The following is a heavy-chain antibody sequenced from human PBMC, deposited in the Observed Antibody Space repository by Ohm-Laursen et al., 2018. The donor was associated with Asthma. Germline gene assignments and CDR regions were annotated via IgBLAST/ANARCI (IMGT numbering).Heavy chain of an antibody. V-gene: IGHV4-4*02. CDR1: GGSISSSNW. D-gene: IGHD4-17*01. CDR3: ASADYGDYIPFDY. CDR2: IYHSGST. Sequence: TPSLTCAVSGGSISSSNWWSWVRQPPGKGLEWIGEIYHSGSTNYNPSLKSRVTISVDKSKNQFSLKLSSVTAEDTAVYYCASADYGDYIPFDYWGQGTLVTVSS. J-gene: IGHJ4*02.